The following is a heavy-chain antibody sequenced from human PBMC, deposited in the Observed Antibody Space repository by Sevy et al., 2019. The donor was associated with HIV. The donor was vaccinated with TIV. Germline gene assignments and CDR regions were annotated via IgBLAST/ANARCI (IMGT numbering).Heavy chain of an antibody. Sequence: SGPTLVKPTQTLTLTCTFSGFSLSTTEVGVGWIRQPPGKALEWLALIYWNDDRRYSPSLKSRLTITKDTSKNQVVLTMTNMDPVDTATYYCAHTSYDTSGYYNHDAFDIWGQRTMVTVSS. D-gene: IGHD3-22*01. V-gene: IGHV2-5*01. CDR1: GFSLSTTEVG. CDR2: IYWNDDR. J-gene: IGHJ3*02. CDR3: AHTSYDTSGYYNHDAFDI.